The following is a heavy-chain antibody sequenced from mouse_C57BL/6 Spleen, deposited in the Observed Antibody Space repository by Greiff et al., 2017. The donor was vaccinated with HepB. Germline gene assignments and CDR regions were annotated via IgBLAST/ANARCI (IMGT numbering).Heavy chain of an antibody. J-gene: IGHJ2*01. CDR3: ARRSPYYGSSLFDY. Sequence: QVQLQQSGAELVMPGASVKLSCKASGYTFTSYWMHWVKQRPGQGLEWIGEIDPSDSYTNYNQKFKGKSTLTVDKSSSTAYMQLSSLTSEDSAVYYCARRSPYYGSSLFDYWGQGTTLTVSS. V-gene: IGHV1-69*01. CDR2: IDPSDSYT. D-gene: IGHD1-1*01. CDR1: GYTFTSYW.